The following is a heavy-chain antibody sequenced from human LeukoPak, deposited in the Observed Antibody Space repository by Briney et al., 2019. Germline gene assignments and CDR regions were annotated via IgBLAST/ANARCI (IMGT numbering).Heavy chain of an antibody. CDR2: IPYDGSNK. V-gene: IGHV3-30-3*01. CDR1: GFTYSSYA. J-gene: IGHJ3*02. CDR3: ARDYGADAFDI. Sequence: GRSLRLSCAASGFTYSSYAMHWVRQGPGKGLEWVAVIPYDGSNKYYADSVKGRFTISRDNSKNTLYLQMNSLRAEDTAVYYCARDYGADAFDIWGQGTMVTVSS. D-gene: IGHD4-17*01.